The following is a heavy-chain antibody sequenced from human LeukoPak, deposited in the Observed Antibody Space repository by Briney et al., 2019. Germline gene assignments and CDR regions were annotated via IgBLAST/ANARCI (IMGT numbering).Heavy chain of an antibody. CDR3: ARLTHSYYSDTSGYYPYYYVDV. CDR2: FYSSTRT. V-gene: IGHV4-61*09. J-gene: IGHJ6*03. D-gene: IGHD3-22*01. CDR1: GDSLTSGSRY. Sequence: PSQTLSLTCTVSGDSLTSGSRYWSWIRQPAGKGLEWIGHFYSSTRTTYNPSLESRVTISVDTSKNHFSLRLSSVTAADTAVYYCARLTHSYYSDTSGYYPYYYVDVWGKGTTVTVSS.